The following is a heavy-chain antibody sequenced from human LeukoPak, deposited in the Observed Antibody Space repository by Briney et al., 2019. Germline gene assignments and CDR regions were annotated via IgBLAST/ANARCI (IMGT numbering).Heavy chain of an antibody. CDR2: IGPTGFDR. V-gene: IGHV3-21*06. CDR1: GLTFSTSV. D-gene: IGHD1-14*01. CDR3: ATETNGRHYDY. J-gene: IGHJ4*02. Sequence: PGGSLRLSCTTSGLTFSTSVFNWVRQAPGKGLEWVASIGPTGFDRYHADSIKGRFTISRDNANNFLYLQMDSLRAEDTAVYYCATETNGRHYDYWGQGTLLTVSS.